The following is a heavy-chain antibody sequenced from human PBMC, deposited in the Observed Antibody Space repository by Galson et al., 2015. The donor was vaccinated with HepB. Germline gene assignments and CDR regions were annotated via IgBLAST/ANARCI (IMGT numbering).Heavy chain of an antibody. J-gene: IGHJ4*02. Sequence: SLRLSCAASGFTFSSYGMHWVRQAPGKGLEWVAFIRYDGSNKYYADSVKGRFTISRDDSKNTLYLQMNSLSAEDTALYFCATYQQSPRGVDYWGQGTLVTASS. CDR2: IRYDGSNK. CDR1: GFTFSSYG. V-gene: IGHV3-30*02. CDR3: ATYQQSPRGVDY. D-gene: IGHD3-16*01.